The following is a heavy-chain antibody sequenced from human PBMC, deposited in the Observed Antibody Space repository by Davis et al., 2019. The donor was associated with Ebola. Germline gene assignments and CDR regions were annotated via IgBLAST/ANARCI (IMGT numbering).Heavy chain of an antibody. CDR2: ISAYNGNT. Sequence: ASVKVSCKASGYTFTGYYMHWVRQAPGQGLEWMGWISAYNGNTNYAQKLQGRVTMTTDTSTSTAYMELRSLRSDDTAVYYCARSRRITIFGVVTDDAFDIWGQGTMVTVSS. CDR1: GYTFTGYY. D-gene: IGHD3-3*01. CDR3: ARSRRITIFGVVTDDAFDI. J-gene: IGHJ3*02. V-gene: IGHV1-18*04.